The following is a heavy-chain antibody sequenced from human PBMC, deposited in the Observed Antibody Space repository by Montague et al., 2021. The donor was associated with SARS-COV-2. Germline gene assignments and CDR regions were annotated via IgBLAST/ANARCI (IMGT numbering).Heavy chain of an antibody. CDR1: GGSFSGWY. CDR3: ARGGGNILTNYYYYYYLDV. V-gene: IGHV4-34*01. CDR2: INRRGNT. J-gene: IGHJ6*03. Sequence: LSLTCAVYGGSFSGWYWSWVRQPPGKGLEWIGEINRRGNTIYNPSLKSRVTISEDTSKSQFSLKLSSVTAADTAVYYCARGGGNILTNYYYYYYLDVWGTGTTVTVSS. D-gene: IGHD4-23*01.